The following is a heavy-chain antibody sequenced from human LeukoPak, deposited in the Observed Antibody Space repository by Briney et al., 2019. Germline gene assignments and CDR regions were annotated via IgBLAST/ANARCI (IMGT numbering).Heavy chain of an antibody. J-gene: IGHJ4*02. V-gene: IGHV4-59*08. CDR3: ARLTDSGVDY. Sequence: SETLSLTCTVSGGSISDYYWSWIRQPPGEGLEWIAYIYDSGGTNYNPSLKSRVTISVDTSKNQFSLKLSSVTAADTAVYYCARLTDSGVDYWGQGTLVTVSS. CDR2: IYDSGGT. D-gene: IGHD6-19*01. CDR1: GGSISDYY.